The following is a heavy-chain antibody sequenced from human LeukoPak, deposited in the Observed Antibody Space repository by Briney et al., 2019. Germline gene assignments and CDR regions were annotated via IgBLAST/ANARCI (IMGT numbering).Heavy chain of an antibody. CDR2: INAGNGNT. J-gene: IGHJ4*02. Sequence: GASVKVSCKASGYTFTSYAMNWVRQAPGQRLEWMGWINAGNGNTKYSQKFQGRVTITRDTSASTAYMELSSLRSEDTAVYYCARGGPIQLWLLYFDYWGQGTLVTVSS. CDR3: ARGGPIQLWLLYFDY. V-gene: IGHV1-3*01. D-gene: IGHD5-18*01. CDR1: GYTFTSYA.